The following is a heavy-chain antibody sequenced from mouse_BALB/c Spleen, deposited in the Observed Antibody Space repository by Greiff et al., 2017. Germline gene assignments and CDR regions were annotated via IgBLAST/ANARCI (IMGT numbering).Heavy chain of an antibody. CDR1: GFTFSSYG. CDR2: ISSGGSYT. CDR3: ASPIYYDYDGWYFDV. Sequence: EVKVVESGGDLVKPGGSLKLSCAASGFTFSSYGMSWVRQTPDKRLEWVATISSGGSYTYYPDSVKGRFTISRDNAKNTLYLQMSSLKSEDTAMYYCASPIYYDYDGWYFDVWGAGTTVTVSS. V-gene: IGHV5-6*01. D-gene: IGHD2-4*01. J-gene: IGHJ1*01.